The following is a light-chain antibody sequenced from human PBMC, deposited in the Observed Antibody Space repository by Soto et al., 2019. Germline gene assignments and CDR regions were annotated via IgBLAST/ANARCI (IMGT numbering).Light chain of an antibody. Sequence: DIQMTQSPSSLSASVGDSVTITCRASQSISNYLNWYQQKPGKAPKLLVYAASSLQSGVPSRFSGSGSETDFTLTISSLQPEDFATYYCQQSYSTPFTFGPGTKVDIK. CDR2: AAS. J-gene: IGKJ3*01. V-gene: IGKV1-39*01. CDR1: QSISNY. CDR3: QQSYSTPFT.